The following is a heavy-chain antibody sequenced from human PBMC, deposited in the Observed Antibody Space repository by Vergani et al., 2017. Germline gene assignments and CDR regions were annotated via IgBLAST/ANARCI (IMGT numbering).Heavy chain of an antibody. V-gene: IGHV4-31*03. CDR2: IYYSGST. J-gene: IGHJ4*02. D-gene: IGHD2-8*02. CDR1: GGSISSGGYY. Sequence: QVQLQESGPGLVKPSQTLSLTCTVSGGSISSGGYYWSWIRQQPGKGLEWIGYIYYSGSTYYNPSLKSRVTISVDTSKNQFSLKLSSVTSADTAVYCGAREARWCYGVDKSIDYWGQGTLVTVSS. CDR3: AREARWCYGVDKSIDY.